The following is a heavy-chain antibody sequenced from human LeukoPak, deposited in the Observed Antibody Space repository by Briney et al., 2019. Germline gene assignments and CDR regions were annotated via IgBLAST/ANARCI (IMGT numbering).Heavy chain of an antibody. Sequence: ARSLRRSCAASGFTLTSLWMSCLRQASGKGLEWVGNINQDGSEKYYVDSVKGRFTISRDNAKNSLYLQMNTLRPEDTAIYYCARDHVVDGLVFDYWGPGTLVTVSS. J-gene: IGHJ4*02. CDR3: ARDHVVDGLVFDY. V-gene: IGHV3-7*01. CDR2: INQDGSEK. D-gene: IGHD2-15*01. CDR1: GFTLTSLW.